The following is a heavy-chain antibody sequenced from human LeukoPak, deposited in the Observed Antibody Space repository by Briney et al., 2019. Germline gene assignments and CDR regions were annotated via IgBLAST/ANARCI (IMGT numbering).Heavy chain of an antibody. D-gene: IGHD3-22*01. CDR3: ARDATMIVGPLGAFDI. V-gene: IGHV3-21*01. CDR1: GFTFSSYS. CDR2: ISSSSGYI. Sequence: GGSLRLSCAASGFTFSSYSMNWVRQAPGKGLEWVSSISSSSGYIYYADSVKGRFTISRDNAKNSLYLQMNSLRAEDTAVYYCARDATMIVGPLGAFDIWGQGTMVTVSS. J-gene: IGHJ3*02.